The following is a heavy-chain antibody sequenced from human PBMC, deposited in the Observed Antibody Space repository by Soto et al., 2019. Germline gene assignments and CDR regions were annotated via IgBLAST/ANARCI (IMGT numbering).Heavy chain of an antibody. D-gene: IGHD3-9*01. CDR3: VRAWQAYSSGYYY. Sequence: EVQLVESGGGLVQPGGSLRLSCAVSGLTFTTYNFNWVRQAPGMGLEWISFIKPGSSARHYADSVKGRFTISRDNAKNSLYLQMNSLTDADTAVYYCVRAWQAYSSGYYYWGPGTLVTVSS. CDR1: GLTFTTYN. CDR2: IKPGSSAR. V-gene: IGHV3-48*02. J-gene: IGHJ4*02.